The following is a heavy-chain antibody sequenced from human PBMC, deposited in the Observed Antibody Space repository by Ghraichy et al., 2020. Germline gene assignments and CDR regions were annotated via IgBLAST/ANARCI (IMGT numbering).Heavy chain of an antibody. J-gene: IGHJ4*02. CDR1: GFTFSSYS. CDR3: AREEYYYTSGSYPIDY. CDR2: ISSSSSYI. Sequence: GESLNISCAASGFTFSSYSMSWVRQAPGKGLEWVSSISSSSSYIYYADSVKGRFTISRDNAKNSLYLQMNSLRAEDTAVYYCAREEYYYTSGSYPIDYWGQGTLVTVSS. D-gene: IGHD3-10*01. V-gene: IGHV3-21*01.